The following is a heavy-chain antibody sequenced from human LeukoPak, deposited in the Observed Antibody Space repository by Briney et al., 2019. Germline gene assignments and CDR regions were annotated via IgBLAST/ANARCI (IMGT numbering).Heavy chain of an antibody. CDR2: ISGSGGST. V-gene: IGHV3-23*01. D-gene: IGHD6-13*01. CDR3: AKDTGFTRPTSYSSSSYFDY. Sequence: PGGSLRLSCAASGFTFSSYAMSWVRQAPGKGPEWVSAISGSGGSTYYADSVKGRFTISRDNSKNTLYLQMNSLRAEDTAVYYCAKDTGFTRPTSYSSSSYFDYWGQGTLVTVSS. CDR1: GFTFSSYA. J-gene: IGHJ4*02.